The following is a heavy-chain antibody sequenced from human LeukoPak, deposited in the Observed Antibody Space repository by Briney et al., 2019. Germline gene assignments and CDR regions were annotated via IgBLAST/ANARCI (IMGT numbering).Heavy chain of an antibody. Sequence: PGGSLRLSCAASGFDFSSYDMHWVRQATGKGLEWVSGIGTAGDTYYPGSVKGRFTISRENAKNSLYLQMNSLRVGDTAVYYCARDSQWELQYYFDYWGQGTLVTVSS. CDR2: IGTAGDT. V-gene: IGHV3-13*01. CDR3: ARDSQWELQYYFDY. D-gene: IGHD1-26*01. J-gene: IGHJ4*02. CDR1: GFDFSSYD.